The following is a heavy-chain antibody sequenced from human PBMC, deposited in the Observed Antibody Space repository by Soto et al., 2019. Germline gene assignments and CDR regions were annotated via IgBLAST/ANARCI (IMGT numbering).Heavy chain of an antibody. Sequence: ASVKVSCKASGGTFSSYAISWVRQAPGQGLEWMGGIIPIFGTANYAQKFQGRVTITADESTSTAYMELSSLRSEDTAVYYCARDPPNQDFCSGGSCYSGQYAFDIWGQGTMVTVSS. D-gene: IGHD2-15*01. CDR1: GGTFSSYA. CDR2: IIPIFGTA. J-gene: IGHJ3*02. CDR3: ARDPPNQDFCSGGSCYSGQYAFDI. V-gene: IGHV1-69*13.